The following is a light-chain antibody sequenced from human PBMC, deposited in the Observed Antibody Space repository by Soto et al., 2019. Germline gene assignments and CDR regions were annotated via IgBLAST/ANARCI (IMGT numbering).Light chain of an antibody. CDR1: QIIISY. CDR3: LLDFRYFWA. J-gene: IGKJ1*01. Sequence: DIQMTQSPSSLSASVGDRVTITCRASQIIISYLNWYQQKPGKAPKLLIYAASSLQSGVPSRFSGSGSGTDFTLTISSLQPEDFATYYCLLDFRYFWAFGQGTKVDIK. V-gene: IGKV1-39*02. CDR2: AAS.